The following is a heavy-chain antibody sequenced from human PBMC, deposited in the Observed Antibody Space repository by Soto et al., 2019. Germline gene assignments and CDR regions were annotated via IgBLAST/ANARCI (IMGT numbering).Heavy chain of an antibody. J-gene: IGHJ4*02. CDR3: ATYTSDGGGRGY. D-gene: IGHD6-19*01. CDR1: GASISRDH. V-gene: IGHV4-59*08. CDR2: EYSGST. Sequence: QVPLQESGPGLVKPSETLSLTCTVSGASISRDHWNWIRQPPGKGLEWIGEYSGSTNYNPSLKSRVTISVDTSKNQFSLKLSSVTAADTAVYFCATYTSDGGGRGYWGQGTLVTVSS.